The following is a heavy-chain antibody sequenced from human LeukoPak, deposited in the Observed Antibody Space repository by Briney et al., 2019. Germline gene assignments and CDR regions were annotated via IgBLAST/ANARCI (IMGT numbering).Heavy chain of an antibody. CDR2: IYTSGST. CDR3: ARAHQYNWNYEVWFDP. D-gene: IGHD1-7*01. V-gene: IGHV4-4*07. J-gene: IGHJ5*02. CDR1: GGSISSYY. Sequence: SETLSLTCTVSGGSISSYYWSWIRQPAGKGLEWIGRIYTSGSTNYNPSLKSRVTMSVDTSKNQFSLKLSSVTAADTAVYYCARAHQYNWNYEVWFDPWGQGTLVTVSS.